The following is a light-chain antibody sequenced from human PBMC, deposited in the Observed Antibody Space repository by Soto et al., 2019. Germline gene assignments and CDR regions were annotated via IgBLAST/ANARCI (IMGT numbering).Light chain of an antibody. Sequence: EVVLTQSQATLCVSPLDRGPLXGRPSQTISSDLAWYQQKPGQAPRLLIYGASTRASDIPARFSGSGSGTEFTLTINGLQPEDFATYYCQQAASFPITFGQGTRLEIK. CDR2: GAS. V-gene: IGKV3-15*01. CDR3: QQAASFPIT. CDR1: QTISSD. J-gene: IGKJ5*01.